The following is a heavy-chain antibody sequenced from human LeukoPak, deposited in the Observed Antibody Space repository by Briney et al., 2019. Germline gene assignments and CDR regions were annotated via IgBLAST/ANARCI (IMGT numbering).Heavy chain of an antibody. D-gene: IGHD1-14*01. V-gene: IGHV1-18*01. CDR3: ARDELYANRDFDY. J-gene: IGHJ4*02. Sequence: GASVKLSCKASGYTFTSYGIIWVRQAPGQGLEWMGWITVYNGNTNYSQKFQGRVTMTTDTSASTAYMELRSLRSDDTAVYYCARDELYANRDFDYWGQGTLVTVPS. CDR2: ITVYNGNT. CDR1: GYTFTSYG.